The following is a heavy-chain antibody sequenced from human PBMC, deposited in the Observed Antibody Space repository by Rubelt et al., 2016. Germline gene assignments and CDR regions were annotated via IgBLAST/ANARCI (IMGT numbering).Heavy chain of an antibody. D-gene: IGHD3-16*01. CDR1: GGSISSGGFF. V-gene: IGHV4-39*01. CDR3: ARHRIVRDMTLGGWFDP. Sequence: QLQLRESGPGLVKPSETLSLVCNVSGGSISSGGFFWGWVRQPTGKGLAWIASLCYVGRTYYDPSLRSRVTRSVDAAKNQFSLRLDSVTAADTALYFCARHRIVRDMTLGGWFDPWGQGTLATVSS. CDR2: LCYVGRT. J-gene: IGHJ5*02.